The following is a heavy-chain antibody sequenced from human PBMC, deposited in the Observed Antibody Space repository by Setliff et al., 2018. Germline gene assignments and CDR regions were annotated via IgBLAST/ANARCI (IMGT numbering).Heavy chain of an antibody. Sequence: PSETLSLTCRVSGGSVSTFYWTWIRQPPGKGLEWIGYIFTSGSTQYNPSLKSRATISRDTSSNQFSLKLTSVSAADTAVYYCARAYYYASGNSHNYYMDVWGKGTAVTVSS. D-gene: IGHD3-10*01. J-gene: IGHJ6*03. CDR3: ARAYYYASGNSHNYYMDV. CDR1: GGSVSTFY. CDR2: IFTSGST. V-gene: IGHV4-4*09.